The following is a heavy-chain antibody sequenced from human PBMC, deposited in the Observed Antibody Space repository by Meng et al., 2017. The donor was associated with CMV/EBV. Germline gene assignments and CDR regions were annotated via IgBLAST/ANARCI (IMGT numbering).Heavy chain of an antibody. Sequence: ASGCTFSSYAISWVRQAPGQGLEWMGGISPIFGTANYAQKFQGRVTITTDESTSTAYMELSSLGSEDTAVYYCAREWGSSTNWFDPWGQGTLVTVSS. V-gene: IGHV1-69*05. J-gene: IGHJ5*02. CDR3: AREWGSSTNWFDP. CDR1: GCTFSSYA. D-gene: IGHD6-13*01. CDR2: ISPIFGTA.